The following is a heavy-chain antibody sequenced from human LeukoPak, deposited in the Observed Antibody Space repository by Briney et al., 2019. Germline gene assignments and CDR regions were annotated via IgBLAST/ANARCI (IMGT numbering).Heavy chain of an antibody. D-gene: IGHD2-2*01. J-gene: IGHJ3*01. Sequence: GGSLRLSCAASGFTFSSYAMSWVRQAPGKGLEWVSAISTSGGSTHYADSVKGRFTISRDNTKNTLYLQMNSLRAEDTAGYYCARGQSTYDALDVWGQGTMVTVSS. V-gene: IGHV3-23*01. CDR1: GFTFSSYA. CDR2: ISTSGGST. CDR3: ARGQSTYDALDV.